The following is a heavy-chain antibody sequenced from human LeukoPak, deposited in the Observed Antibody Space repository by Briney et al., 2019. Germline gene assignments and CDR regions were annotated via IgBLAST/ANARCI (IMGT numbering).Heavy chain of an antibody. J-gene: IGHJ4*02. D-gene: IGHD7-27*01. CDR3: AKDRHWGEYFDY. CDR1: GFTFSSYA. CDR2: ISGSGGST. V-gene: IGHV3-23*01. Sequence: GGSLRLSCAASGFTFSSYAMSWARQAPGKGLEWVSVISGSGGSTYYADSVKGRFTISRDNSKNTLYLQMNSLRAEDTAVYYCAKDRHWGEYFDYWGQGTLVTVSS.